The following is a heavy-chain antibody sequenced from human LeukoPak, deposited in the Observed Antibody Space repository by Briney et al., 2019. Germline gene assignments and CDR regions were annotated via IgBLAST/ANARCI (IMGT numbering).Heavy chain of an antibody. CDR3: SRENGAFSPFGY. CDR2: VSLSGLT. Sequence: SGTLSLTCGVSGGSITSTNWWSWVRQPPGQGLEWIGEVSLSGLTNYNPSLSSRVIMALDMSKNHLSLNLTSVTAADTAVYYCSRENGAFSPFGYWGQGTLVTVPS. J-gene: IGHJ4*02. V-gene: IGHV4-4*02. D-gene: IGHD2-8*01. CDR1: GGSITSTNW.